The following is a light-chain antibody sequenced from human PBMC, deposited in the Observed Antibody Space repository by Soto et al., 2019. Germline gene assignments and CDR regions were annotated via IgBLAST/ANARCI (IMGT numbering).Light chain of an antibody. Sequence: DIQMTQSPSTLSASVGDRVTITCRASQSISSCLAWYQQKPGKAPKLLISGASSLQSGVPSRFSGSASGTHFTLTISSLQPEDFATYYCQQSYNTPRTFGQGTKVDIK. CDR3: QQSYNTPRT. CDR1: QSISSC. J-gene: IGKJ1*01. CDR2: GAS. V-gene: IGKV1-39*01.